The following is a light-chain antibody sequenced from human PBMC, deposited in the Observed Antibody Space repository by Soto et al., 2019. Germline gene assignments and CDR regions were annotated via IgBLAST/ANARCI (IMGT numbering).Light chain of an antibody. CDR3: QQYDNSPLT. Sequence: EIVLTQSPGTLSLSPGERATLSCTASQSISGSYLAWYQQKPGQAPRVVIYGVSRRATGIPDRFSGSGSETDFTLTISRLEPEDFAVYYCQQYDNSPLTFGGGTKVDIK. CDR2: GVS. J-gene: IGKJ4*01. CDR1: QSISGSY. V-gene: IGKV3-20*01.